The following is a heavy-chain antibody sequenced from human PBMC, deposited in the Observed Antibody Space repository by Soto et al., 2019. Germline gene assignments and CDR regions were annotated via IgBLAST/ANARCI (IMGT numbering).Heavy chain of an antibody. V-gene: IGHV3-30-3*01. J-gene: IGHJ6*02. CDR2: ISYDGSNK. Sequence: GGSLRLSCAASGFSFRTYAMDWVRQAPGKGLEWVAVISYDGSNKYYADSVKGRFTISRDNSKNTLYLQINSLRSEDTAVYYGAKDLQTAYDFWAGYYDPYYDYAMDVWGQGTTVTVSS. CDR3: AKDLQTAYDFWAGYYDPYYDYAMDV. D-gene: IGHD3-3*01. CDR1: GFSFRTYA.